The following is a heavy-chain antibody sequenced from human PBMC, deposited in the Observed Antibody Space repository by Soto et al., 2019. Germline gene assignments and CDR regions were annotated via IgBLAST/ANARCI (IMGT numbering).Heavy chain of an antibody. CDR1: GGSFSGYD. V-gene: IGHV4-34*01. CDR3: ARDKITGLVDY. J-gene: IGHJ4*02. D-gene: IGHD2-8*02. Sequence: QVQLQQWGAGLLKPSETLSLTCAVYGGSFSGYDWTWIRQPPGTGLEWIGEINHSGSSNYNPSLKRRVTISVDTSKNQFSLKLTAVTAADTAVYYGARDKITGLVDYWGQGTLVTVSS. CDR2: INHSGSS.